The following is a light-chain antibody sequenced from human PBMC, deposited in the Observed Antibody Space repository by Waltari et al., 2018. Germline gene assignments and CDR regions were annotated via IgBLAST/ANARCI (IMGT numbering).Light chain of an antibody. CDR3: CSYAGSSVSV. CDR2: DVN. CDR1: SSDVGNYNL. V-gene: IGLV2-23*02. Sequence: QSALTQTATVSGSPGQSITISCTGSSSDVGNYNLVSWYQQHPGEAPKLIIYDVNKRPLGVSDRFSGSKSGNTASLTISGLQDADEADYYCCSYAGSSVSVFGGGTKVTVL. J-gene: IGLJ3*02.